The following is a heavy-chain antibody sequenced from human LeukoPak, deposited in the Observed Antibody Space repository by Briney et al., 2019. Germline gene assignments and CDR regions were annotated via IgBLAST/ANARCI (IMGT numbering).Heavy chain of an antibody. CDR2: IYDSGST. CDR3: ARLPGTSRFDP. V-gene: IGHV4-59*08. CDR1: GVSISRYY. Sequence: SETLSLTCSVSGVSISRYYWSWIRQPPGKGLEWIGYIYDSGSTDYNPSLKSRVTISVDTSKNQFSLKLRSVTAADTAVYYCARLPGTSRFDPWGQGTLVIVSS. J-gene: IGHJ5*02. D-gene: IGHD2-2*01.